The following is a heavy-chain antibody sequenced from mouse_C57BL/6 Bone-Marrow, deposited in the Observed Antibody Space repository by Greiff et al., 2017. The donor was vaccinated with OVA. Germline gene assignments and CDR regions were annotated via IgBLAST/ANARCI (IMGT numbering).Heavy chain of an antibody. V-gene: IGHV1-50*01. CDR2: IDPSDSYT. Sequence: QVQLQQPGAELVKPGASVKLSCKASGYTFPSYWMQWVKQRPGQGLEWIGEIDPSDSYTNYNQKFKGTATLTVDTSSSTAYVQLSSLTSEDSAVYYCARCYYGSSDYWGQGTALTVSS. J-gene: IGHJ2*01. D-gene: IGHD1-1*01. CDR1: GYTFPSYW. CDR3: ARCYYGSSDY.